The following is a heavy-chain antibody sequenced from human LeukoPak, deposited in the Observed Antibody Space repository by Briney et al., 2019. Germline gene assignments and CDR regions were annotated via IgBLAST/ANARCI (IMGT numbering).Heavy chain of an antibody. V-gene: IGHV3-21*01. D-gene: IGHD6-13*01. CDR1: GFAFNLYH. Sequence: GGSLRLSCAASGFAFNLYHMNWVRQAPGKGLEWVSSISSSSSYIYYADSVKGRFTISRDSAKNSLYLQMNSLRAEDTAVYYCAREVAAAGTRWFDPWGQGTLVTVSS. CDR3: AREVAAAGTRWFDP. CDR2: ISSSSSYI. J-gene: IGHJ5*02.